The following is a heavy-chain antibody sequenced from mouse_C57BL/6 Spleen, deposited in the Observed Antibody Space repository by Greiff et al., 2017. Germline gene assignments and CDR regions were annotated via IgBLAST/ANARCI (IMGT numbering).Heavy chain of an antibody. J-gene: IGHJ2*01. CDR1: GYAFSSYW. CDR3: ARSRITTVVATDY. D-gene: IGHD1-1*01. Sequence: VQLKESGAELVKPGASVKISCKASGYAFSSYWMNWVKQRPGKGLEWIGQIYPGDGDTNYNGKFKGKATLTADKSSSTAYMQLSSLTSEDSAVYFCARSRITTVVATDYWGQGTTLTVSS. V-gene: IGHV1-80*01. CDR2: IYPGDGDT.